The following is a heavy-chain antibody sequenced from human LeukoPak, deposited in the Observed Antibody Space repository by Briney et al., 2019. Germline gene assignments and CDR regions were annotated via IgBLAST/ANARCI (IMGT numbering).Heavy chain of an antibody. CDR2: INHSGST. D-gene: IGHD6-13*01. CDR1: GGSFSGYY. J-gene: IGHJ4*02. CDR3: ASSAWGSSSWYYFDY. Sequence: SETLSLTCAVYGGSFSGYYWSWIRQPPGKGLEWIGEINHSGSTNYNPSLKSRVTISVDTSKNQFSLKLSSVTAADTAVYCCASSAWGSSSWYYFDYWGQGTLVTVSS. V-gene: IGHV4-34*01.